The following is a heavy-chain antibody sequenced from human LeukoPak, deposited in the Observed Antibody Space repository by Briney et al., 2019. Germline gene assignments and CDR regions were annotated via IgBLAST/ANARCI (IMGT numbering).Heavy chain of an antibody. D-gene: IGHD5-18*01. CDR1: GGTFNTYA. Sequence: WASVKVSCKASGGTFNTYAISWVRQAPGQGLEWMGGIIPIFATPNYAQKFQGRVTITADESTSTAYMELSSLRSEDTAVYYCARRGDTTMVWGGYYFDYWGQGTLVTVSS. CDR3: ARRGDTTMVWGGYYFDY. CDR2: IIPIFATP. V-gene: IGHV1-69*13. J-gene: IGHJ4*02.